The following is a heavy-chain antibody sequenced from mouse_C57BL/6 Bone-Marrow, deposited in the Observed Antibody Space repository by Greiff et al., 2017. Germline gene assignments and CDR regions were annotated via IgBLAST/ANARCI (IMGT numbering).Heavy chain of an antibody. D-gene: IGHD2-2*01. Sequence: VQLQQSGAELVRPGASVKLSCTASGFNIKDDYMHWVKQRPEQGLEWIGWIDPENGDTEYASKFQGKATITADPASNTASLQLRSLTSEDTAVYYCTTGYGYGFAYWGQGTLVTVSA. J-gene: IGHJ3*01. V-gene: IGHV14-4*01. CDR3: TTGYGYGFAY. CDR1: GFNIKDDY. CDR2: IDPENGDT.